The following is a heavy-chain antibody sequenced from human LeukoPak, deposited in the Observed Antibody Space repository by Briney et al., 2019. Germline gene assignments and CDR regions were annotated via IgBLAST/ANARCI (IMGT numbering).Heavy chain of an antibody. CDR1: GFTFSSYA. CDR2: IYTGGST. Sequence: GGSLRLSCAASGFTFSSYAMSWVRQAPGKGLEWVSVIYTGGSTYYADSVKGRSTISRDKSKNTLYLQMNSLRADDTAVYYCARGNYFDYWGQGTLVTVSS. V-gene: IGHV3-53*01. J-gene: IGHJ4*02. CDR3: ARGNYFDY.